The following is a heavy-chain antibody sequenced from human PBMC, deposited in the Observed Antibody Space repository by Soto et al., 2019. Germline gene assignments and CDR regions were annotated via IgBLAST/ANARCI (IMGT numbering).Heavy chain of an antibody. V-gene: IGHV3-64D*06. J-gene: IGHJ3*02. CDR3: VKDGTYYGSGSHYDAFDI. CDR2: ISSNGGST. Sequence: GGSLRLSCSASGFTFSSYAMHWVRQAPGKGLEYVSAISSNGGSTYYADSVKGRFTISRDNSKNTLYLQMSSLRAEDTAVYYCVKDGTYYGSGSHYDAFDIWGQGTMVTVSS. D-gene: IGHD3-10*01. CDR1: GFTFSSYA.